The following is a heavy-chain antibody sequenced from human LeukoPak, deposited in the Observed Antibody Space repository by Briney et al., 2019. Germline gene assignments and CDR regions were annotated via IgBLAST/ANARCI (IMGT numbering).Heavy chain of an antibody. D-gene: IGHD6-6*01. CDR1: GYTFTGYY. CDR2: INPNSGGT. V-gene: IGHV1-2*02. J-gene: IGHJ6*03. CDR3: ARDGSSSGYGYYYYMDV. Sequence: ASVKVSCKASGYTFTGYYMHWVRQAPGQGLEWMGWINPNSGGTNYAQKFQGRVTMTRDTSISTAYMELSRLRSDDTAEYYCARDGSSSGYGYYYYMDVWGKGTTVTVSS.